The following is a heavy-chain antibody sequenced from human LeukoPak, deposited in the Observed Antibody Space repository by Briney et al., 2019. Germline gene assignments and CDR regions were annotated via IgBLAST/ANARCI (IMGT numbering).Heavy chain of an antibody. D-gene: IGHD5-18*01. Sequence: PSETLSLTCTVSGGSVSTTSYYWGWIRQPPGKGLEWIGSINYSGYTYYSPSLKSRVTISVDTSKNQFSLKLNSVTAADTAVYFCARVGYSYGTYFDYWGQGTLVTVSS. J-gene: IGHJ4*02. CDR1: GGSVSTTSYY. CDR2: INYSGYT. V-gene: IGHV4-39*07. CDR3: ARVGYSYGTYFDY.